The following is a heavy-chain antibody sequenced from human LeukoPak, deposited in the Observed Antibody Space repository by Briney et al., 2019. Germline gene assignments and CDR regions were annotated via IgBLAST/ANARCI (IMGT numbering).Heavy chain of an antibody. J-gene: IGHJ4*02. CDR3: ARSVAVAGSPLGY. V-gene: IGHV1-2*02. Sequence: ASVKVSCKASGYTYTDYYMHWLRQAPAQGLAGMGWINPNSGGTNYAQKFQGRVTMTRDTSISTAYMELSRLRSDDTAVYYCARSVAVAGSPLGYWGQGTLVTVSS. CDR2: INPNSGGT. CDR1: GYTYTDYY. D-gene: IGHD6-19*01.